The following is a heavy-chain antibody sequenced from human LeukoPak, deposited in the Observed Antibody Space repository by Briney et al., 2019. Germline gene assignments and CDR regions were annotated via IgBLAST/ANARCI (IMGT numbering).Heavy chain of an antibody. D-gene: IGHD4-17*01. CDR1: GFTFSSYA. CDR2: ISGSGGST. J-gene: IGHJ4*02. V-gene: IGHV3-23*01. Sequence: GGSLRLSCAASGFTFSSYAMSWVRQAPGKGLEWVSAISGSGGSTYYADSVKGRFTISRDNSKNTLYLQMNSLRAEGTAVYYCAKDGTPYGDYDYFDYWGQGTLVTVSS. CDR3: AKDGTPYGDYDYFDY.